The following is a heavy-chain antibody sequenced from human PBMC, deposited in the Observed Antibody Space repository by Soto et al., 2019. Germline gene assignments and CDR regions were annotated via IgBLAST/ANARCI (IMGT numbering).Heavy chain of an antibody. CDR1: GFTFTSYA. V-gene: IGHV3-23*01. D-gene: IGHD6-19*01. Sequence: GGSLRLSCAASGFTFTSYAVTWVRQAPGKGLEWVSTVSSSGGNTYYADSVRGRFTISRDNSKTTLYLQMNSLRAEDTALYYCAKGGTYSSDLLSYWGQGTLVTVSS. CDR2: VSSSGGNT. CDR3: AKGGTYSSDLLSY. J-gene: IGHJ4*02.